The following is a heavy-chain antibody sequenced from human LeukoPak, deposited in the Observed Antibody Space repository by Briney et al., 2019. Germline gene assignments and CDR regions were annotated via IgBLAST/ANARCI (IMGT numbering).Heavy chain of an antibody. CDR3: ARDAALAVAGN. CDR1: GYTFTGYY. Sequence: ASVKVSRKASGYTFTGYYMHWVRQAPGQGLEWMGWINPNSGGTNYAQKFQGRVTMTRDTSISTAYMELGRLRSDDTAVYYCARDAALAVAGNWGQGTLVTVSS. V-gene: IGHV1-2*02. CDR2: INPNSGGT. J-gene: IGHJ4*02. D-gene: IGHD6-19*01.